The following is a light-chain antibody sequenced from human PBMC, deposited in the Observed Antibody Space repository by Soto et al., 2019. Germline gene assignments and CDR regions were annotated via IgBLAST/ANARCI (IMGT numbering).Light chain of an antibody. V-gene: IGKV2-28*01. J-gene: IGKJ1*01. Sequence: DTVMTQSPLSLPVTPGEPASISCRSSQSLLHSNGYNYLDWYLQKPGQSPQLLIYLGSNRSSGVPDRFSGSGSGTDFTLKISRVEAEDVGVYYCMQALQTPSTFGQGTKVESK. CDR3: MQALQTPST. CDR2: LGS. CDR1: QSLLHSNGYNY.